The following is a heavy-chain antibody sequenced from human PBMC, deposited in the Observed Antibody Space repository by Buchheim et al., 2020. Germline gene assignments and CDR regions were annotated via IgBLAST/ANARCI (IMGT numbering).Heavy chain of an antibody. J-gene: IGHJ6*02. V-gene: IGHV1-69*06. CDR3: ARNSSSLFDYYGLDV. CDR2: CIPMYGSA. CDR1: GGTFSNHY. Sequence: QVQLVQSGAEVKKPGSSVKVSCEASGGTFSNHYISWVRQAPGQGLEWVGGCIPMYGSAYHAQKFQGRVTITVDKYNNKAYMEMSKLRSENTAVYYCARNSSSLFDYYGLDVWGQGTT. D-gene: IGHD6-6*01.